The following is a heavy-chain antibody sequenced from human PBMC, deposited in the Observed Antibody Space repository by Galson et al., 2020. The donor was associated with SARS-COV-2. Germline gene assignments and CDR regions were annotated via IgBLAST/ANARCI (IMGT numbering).Heavy chain of an antibody. D-gene: IGHD6-19*01. CDR3: ARCRLVPYYSDY. CDR2: IYYSGST. J-gene: IGHJ4*02. V-gene: IGHV4-59*13. Sequence: SETLSLTCTVSGGSISSYYWSWIRQPPGKGLEWIGSIYYSGSTIYNPSLKSRVTISVDTSKNQFSLKLSSVTAADTAVYYCARCRLVPYYSDYWGQGTLVTVSS. CDR1: GGSISSYY.